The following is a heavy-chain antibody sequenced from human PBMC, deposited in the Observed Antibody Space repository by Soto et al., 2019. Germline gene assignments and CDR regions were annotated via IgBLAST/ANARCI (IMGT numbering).Heavy chain of an antibody. V-gene: IGHV1-58*01. CDR1: GFTFSSSA. CDR3: AAGLSDYYYYGMDV. J-gene: IGHJ6*02. Sequence: SVKVSCKASGFTFSSSAVEWVRQARGQRLEWIGWIVVGSGNTNYAQKFQERVTITRDMSTSTAYMQLSSLRSEDTAVYYCAAGLSDYYYYGMDVWGQGTTVTVSS. CDR2: IVVGSGNT.